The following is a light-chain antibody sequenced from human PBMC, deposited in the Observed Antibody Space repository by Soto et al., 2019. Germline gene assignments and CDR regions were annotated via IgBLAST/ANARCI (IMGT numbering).Light chain of an antibody. J-gene: IGKJ3*01. CDR1: QGISNY. V-gene: IGKV3-11*01. Sequence: EIVLAQSPATLSFSPGERATLSCRASQGISNYLAWYQQKPGQVPRLLIYDASNRATGIPARFSGSGSGTDFTLTISSLEPEDFAIYYCQQRSSWPPSFTFGPGTKVDIK. CDR3: QQRSSWPPSFT. CDR2: DAS.